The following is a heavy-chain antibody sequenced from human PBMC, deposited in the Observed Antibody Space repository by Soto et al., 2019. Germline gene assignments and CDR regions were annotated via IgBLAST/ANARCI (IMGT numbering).Heavy chain of an antibody. Sequence: LRLSCAASGFTFSSYGMHWVRQAPGKGLEWVAVISYDGSNKYYADSVKGRFTISRDNSKNTLYLQMNSLRAEDTAVYYCAMWDYDILTGDYWGQGTLVTVSS. CDR1: GFTFSSYG. D-gene: IGHD3-9*01. V-gene: IGHV3-30*03. J-gene: IGHJ4*02. CDR2: ISYDGSNK. CDR3: AMWDYDILTGDY.